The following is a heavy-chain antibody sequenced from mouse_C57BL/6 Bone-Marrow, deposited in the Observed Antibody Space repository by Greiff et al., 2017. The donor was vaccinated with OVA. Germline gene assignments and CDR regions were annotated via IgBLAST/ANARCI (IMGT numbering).Heavy chain of an antibody. CDR2: ISSGSSTI. Sequence: EVKLVESGGGLVKPGGSLKLSCAASGFTFSDYGMHWVRQAPEKGLEWVAYISSGSSTIYYADTVKGRFTISRDNAKTTLFLQMTSLRSEDTAMYYCGRRGYYGSKDYYAMDYWGQGTSVTVSS. V-gene: IGHV5-17*01. CDR1: GFTFSDYG. D-gene: IGHD1-1*01. J-gene: IGHJ4*01. CDR3: GRRGYYGSKDYYAMDY.